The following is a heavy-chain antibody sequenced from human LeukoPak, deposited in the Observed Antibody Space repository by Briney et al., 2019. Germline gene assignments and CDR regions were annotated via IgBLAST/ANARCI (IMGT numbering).Heavy chain of an antibody. D-gene: IGHD6-13*01. Sequence: GGSLRLSGAASGFTCSSYWMSWVRQAPGKGLEWVANIKQDGSEKYYVDSVKGRFTISRDNAKNSLYLQMNSLRAEDTAVYYCAREGAIAAADPFDYWGQGTLVTVSS. J-gene: IGHJ4*02. V-gene: IGHV3-7*01. CDR2: IKQDGSEK. CDR1: GFTCSSYW. CDR3: AREGAIAAADPFDY.